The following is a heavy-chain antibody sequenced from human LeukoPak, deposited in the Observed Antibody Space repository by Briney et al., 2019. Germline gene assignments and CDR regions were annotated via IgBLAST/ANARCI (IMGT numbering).Heavy chain of an antibody. D-gene: IGHD1-26*01. CDR1: GYTFTSYG. CDR3: ARDKGELLFDY. Sequence: GASVKVSCKASGYTFTSYGISWVRQAPGQGLEWMGGIIPIFGTANYAQKFQGRVTITTDESTSTAYMELSSLRSEDTAVYYCARDKGELLFDYWGQGTLVTVSS. J-gene: IGHJ4*02. V-gene: IGHV1-69*05. CDR2: IIPIFGTA.